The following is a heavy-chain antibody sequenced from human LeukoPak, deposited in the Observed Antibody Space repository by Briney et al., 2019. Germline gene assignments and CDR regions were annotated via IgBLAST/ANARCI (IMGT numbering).Heavy chain of an antibody. J-gene: IGHJ6*03. Sequence: ALVKVSCKASGGTFSSYAISWVRQAPGQGLEWMGGIIPIFGTANYAQKFQGRVTITADESTSTAYMELSSLRSEDTAVYYCARAVRDGYNDYYYYYMDVWGKGTTVTVSS. V-gene: IGHV1-69*13. CDR2: IIPIFGTA. CDR3: ARAVRDGYNDYYYYYMDV. D-gene: IGHD5-24*01. CDR1: GGTFSSYA.